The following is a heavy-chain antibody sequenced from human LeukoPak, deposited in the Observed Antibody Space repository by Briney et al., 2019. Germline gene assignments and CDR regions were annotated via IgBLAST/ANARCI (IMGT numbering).Heavy chain of an antibody. Sequence: PGGSLRLSCAASGFTFSASYMTWVRQAPGKGLEWLSYISGDSGDTNYADSVKGRFTISRDNAKNSLYLQMNSLRVEDTAVYYCARDPENVSGSHSHFDLWGRGTLVTVSS. CDR3: ARDPENVSGSHSHFDL. J-gene: IGHJ2*01. CDR2: ISGDSGDT. V-gene: IGHV3-11*06. D-gene: IGHD1-26*01. CDR1: GFTFSASY.